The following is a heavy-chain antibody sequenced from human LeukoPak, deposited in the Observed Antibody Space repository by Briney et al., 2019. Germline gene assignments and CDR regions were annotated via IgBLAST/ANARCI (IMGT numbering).Heavy chain of an antibody. V-gene: IGHV4-4*07. D-gene: IGHD3-22*01. CDR3: ASLTMIVVP. J-gene: IGHJ4*02. Sequence: NPSETLSLTCTVSGDSISSYYWSWIRQPAGKGLEWIGRIHPSGSTNYNPSLKSRVTISVDTSKNQFSLKLSSVTAADTAVYYCASLTMIVVPWGQGTLVTVSS. CDR2: IHPSGST. CDR1: GDSISSYY.